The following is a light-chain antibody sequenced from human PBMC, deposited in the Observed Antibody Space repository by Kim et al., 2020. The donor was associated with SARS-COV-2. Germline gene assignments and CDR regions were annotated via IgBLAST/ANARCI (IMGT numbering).Light chain of an antibody. CDR3: CSYAGSSTYVV. Sequence: QSITISCTGTSSDVGSYNLVSWYQQHPGKAPKLMICEVSKRPSGVSNRFSGSKSGNSASLTISGLQAEDEADYYCCSYAGSSTYVVFGGGTKLTVL. CDR1: SSDVGSYNL. J-gene: IGLJ2*01. CDR2: EVS. V-gene: IGLV2-23*02.